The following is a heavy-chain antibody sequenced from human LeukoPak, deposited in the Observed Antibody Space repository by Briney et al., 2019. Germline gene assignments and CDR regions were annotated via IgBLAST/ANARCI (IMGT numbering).Heavy chain of an antibody. CDR1: GFTFSSYG. D-gene: IGHD3-22*01. CDR3: AKDPGAGYYDSSGYGPLDY. V-gene: IGHV3-30*02. Sequence: GGSLRLSRAASGFTFSSYGMHWVRQAPGKGLEWVAFIRYDGSNKYYADSVKGRFTISRDDSKNTLYLQMNSLRAEDTAVYYCAKDPGAGYYDSSGYGPLDYWGQGTLVTVSS. CDR2: IRYDGSNK. J-gene: IGHJ4*02.